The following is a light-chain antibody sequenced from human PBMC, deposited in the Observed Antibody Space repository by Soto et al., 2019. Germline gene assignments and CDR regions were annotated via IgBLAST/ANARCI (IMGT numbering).Light chain of an antibody. Sequence: DIQMTQSPTSLSASVGDRVTITCRASQGIRNFVAWYQQKPGKAPKLLIYAASTWQSGVPSRFSGSGSGTAFTLPINSLQPEDVATYSCQKYSSVPVFGPGTKVEIK. J-gene: IGKJ3*01. CDR3: QKYSSVPV. CDR1: QGIRNF. CDR2: AAS. V-gene: IGKV1-27*01.